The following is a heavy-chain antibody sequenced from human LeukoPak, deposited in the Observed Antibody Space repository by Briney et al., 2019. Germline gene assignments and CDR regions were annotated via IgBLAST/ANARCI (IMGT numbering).Heavy chain of an antibody. CDR2: IYSGGST. CDR1: GFTVSSNY. V-gene: IGHV3-66*01. Sequence: GGSLRLSCAASGFTVSSNYMSWVRQAPGKGLEWVSVIYSGGSTYYADSVKGRFTISRDNSKNTLYLQMNSLRAEDTAVYYCARDWIVVVPAAHHYYYYGMDVWGQGTTVTVSS. D-gene: IGHD2-2*01. CDR3: ARDWIVVVPAAHHYYYYGMDV. J-gene: IGHJ6*02.